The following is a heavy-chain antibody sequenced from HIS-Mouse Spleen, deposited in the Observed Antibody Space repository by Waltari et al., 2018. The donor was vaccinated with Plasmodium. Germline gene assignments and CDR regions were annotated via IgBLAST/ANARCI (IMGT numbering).Heavy chain of an antibody. V-gene: IGHV3-7*01. CDR3: ASSWYWYFDL. Sequence: EVQLLESGGGLVQHGGSLRPACAASAFTFSSYWMSWVRQAQGKGLEWVANIKQDGSDKYYVDSVKGRFTISRDNAKNSLYLQMNSLRAEDTAVYYCASSWYWYFDLWGRGTLVTVSS. J-gene: IGHJ2*01. CDR2: IKQDGSDK. CDR1: AFTFSSYW. D-gene: IGHD6-13*01.